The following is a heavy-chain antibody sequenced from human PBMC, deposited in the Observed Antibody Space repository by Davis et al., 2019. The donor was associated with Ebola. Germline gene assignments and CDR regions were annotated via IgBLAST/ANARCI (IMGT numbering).Heavy chain of an antibody. CDR2: IKSKTDGGTT. CDR3: TTDVSTVTDY. CDR1: GFTFSSYW. D-gene: IGHD4-17*01. J-gene: IGHJ4*02. Sequence: GESLKISCAASGFTFSSYWMSWVRQAPGKGLEWVGRIKSKTDGGTTDYAAPVKGRFTISRDDSKNTLYLQMNSLKTEDTAVYYCTTDVSTVTDYWGQGTLVTVSS. V-gene: IGHV3-15*01.